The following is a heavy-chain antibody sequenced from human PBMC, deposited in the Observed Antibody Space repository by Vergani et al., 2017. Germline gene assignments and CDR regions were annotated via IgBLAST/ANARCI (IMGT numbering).Heavy chain of an antibody. CDR2: LSASDRRT. Sequence: EVQLLESGGDLVQPGGSLRLSCAASGFTFIMHAMSWVRQAPGKGLEWVSTLSASDRRTHYADSVKGRFTISRDNSKNTLYLQMNSLRAEDTAVYYCAGGAGREYVSSFGFLGQGTLGTVSS. D-gene: IGHD3-16*01. V-gene: IGHV3-23*01. CDR1: GFTFIMHA. CDR3: AGGAGREYVSSFGF. J-gene: IGHJ4*01.